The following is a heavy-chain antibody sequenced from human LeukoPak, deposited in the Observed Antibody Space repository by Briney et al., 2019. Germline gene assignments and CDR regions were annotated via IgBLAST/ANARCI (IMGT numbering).Heavy chain of an antibody. V-gene: IGHV3-7*01. D-gene: IGHD3-10*01. CDR1: GFTFSDYW. J-gene: IGHJ4*02. Sequence: GGSLRLSCGVSGFTFSDYWMNWVRQAPGKGLEWVASIKQDGSEKSYVDSVKGRFTISRDNAKNSLYLQMNSLRAEDTAVYYCARDRGFDYWGQGTLVTVSS. CDR3: ARDRGFDY. CDR2: IKQDGSEK.